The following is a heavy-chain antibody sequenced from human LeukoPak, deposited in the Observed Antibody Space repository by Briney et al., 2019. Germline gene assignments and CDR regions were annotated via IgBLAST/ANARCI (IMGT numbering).Heavy chain of an antibody. CDR1: GFTFSSYA. V-gene: IGHV3-23*01. CDR3: AKGKGDIVVVPGDY. Sequence: GGSLRLSCAASGFTFSSYAMSWVRQAPGKGLEWVSAIGGSGGSTYYADSVKGRFTISRDNSKNTLYLQMNSLRAEDTAVYYCAKGKGDIVVVPGDYWGQGTLVTVSS. D-gene: IGHD2-2*01. CDR2: IGGSGGST. J-gene: IGHJ4*02.